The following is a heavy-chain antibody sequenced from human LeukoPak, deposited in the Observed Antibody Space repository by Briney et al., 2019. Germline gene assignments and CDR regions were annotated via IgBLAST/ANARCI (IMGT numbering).Heavy chain of an antibody. D-gene: IGHD2-15*01. CDR3: ARGVGYCSGGSCFNWSDP. J-gene: IGHJ5*02. V-gene: IGHV1-18*04. Sequence: ASVKVSCKASGYTFTSYGISWVRQAPGQGLEWMGWISAYNGNTNYAQKLQGRVTMATDTSTSTAYMELRSLRSDDTAVYYCARGVGYCSGGSCFNWSDPWGQGTLVTVSS. CDR1: GYTFTSYG. CDR2: ISAYNGNT.